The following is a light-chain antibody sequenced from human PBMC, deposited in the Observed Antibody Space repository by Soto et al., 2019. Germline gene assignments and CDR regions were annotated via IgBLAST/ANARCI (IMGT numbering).Light chain of an antibody. Sequence: DIQMTQSPSSLSASVGNRVTITCRASQSISTWLAWYQQKPGKAPKLLIHDASNLESGVPSRFSGSGSGTEFTLTISSLQPDDFATYYCQQYNSYPLTFGGGTKVDIK. CDR3: QQYNSYPLT. V-gene: IGKV1-5*01. CDR2: DAS. CDR1: QSISTW. J-gene: IGKJ4*01.